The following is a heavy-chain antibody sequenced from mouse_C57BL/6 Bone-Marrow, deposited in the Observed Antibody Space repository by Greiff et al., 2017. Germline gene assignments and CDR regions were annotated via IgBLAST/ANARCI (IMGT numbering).Heavy chain of an antibody. CDR3: ARWLRDAMDY. Sequence: QVQLQQSGAELARPGASVKLSCKASGYTFTSYGISWVKQGTGQGLGWIGEIYPRSGNTYYNEKFKGKATLTADKSSSTAYMELRSLTSEDSAVYFCARWLRDAMDYWGQGTSVTVSS. J-gene: IGHJ4*01. CDR2: IYPRSGNT. CDR1: GYTFTSYG. D-gene: IGHD2-2*01. V-gene: IGHV1-81*01.